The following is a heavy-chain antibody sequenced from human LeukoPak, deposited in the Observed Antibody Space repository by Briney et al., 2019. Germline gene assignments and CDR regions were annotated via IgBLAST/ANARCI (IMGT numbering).Heavy chain of an antibody. CDR3: ARASGSSSGGWVYYYYMDV. CDR2: ISSSSNTI. D-gene: IGHD6-6*01. CDR1: GFTFSSYT. J-gene: IGHJ6*03. V-gene: IGHV3-48*01. Sequence: GGSLRLSCAASGFTFSSYTMKWVRQAPGKGLEWVSYISSSSNTIYYADSVKGRFTISRDNAKKSLYLQMNSLRADDTAVYYCARASGSSSGGWVYYYYMDVWGKGTTVTVSS.